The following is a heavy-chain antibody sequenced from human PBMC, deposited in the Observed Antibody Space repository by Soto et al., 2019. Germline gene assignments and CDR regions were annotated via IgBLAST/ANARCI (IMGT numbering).Heavy chain of an antibody. CDR2: INSGGDNT. J-gene: IGHJ5*02. CDR1: GFAFSSYA. CDR3: ARALPAWFDP. Sequence: EVQLLESGGGLVQPGGSLRLSCTASGFAFSSYAMSWVRQAPGKGLEWVSGINSGGDNTHYADSVKGRFSISRDSSKNTVFLQMNSLRAEDTAVYYCARALPAWFDPSGQGALVTVPS. V-gene: IGHV3-23*01.